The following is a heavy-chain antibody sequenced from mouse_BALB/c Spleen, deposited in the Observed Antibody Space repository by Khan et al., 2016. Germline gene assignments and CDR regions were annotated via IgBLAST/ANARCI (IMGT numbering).Heavy chain of an antibody. Sequence: EVELVESGGGLVQPGGSRKLSCAASGFTFSSFGMHWVRQAPEKGLEWVAYISSGTTTIYYADTVKGRFTISRDNPKNTLFLQMTSLRSEYTAMYYCARYYDDHTSWCANWGQGTLVTVSA. J-gene: IGHJ3*01. CDR3: ARYYDDHTSWCAN. D-gene: IGHD1-1*01. V-gene: IGHV5-17*02. CDR2: ISSGTTTI. CDR1: GFTFSSFG.